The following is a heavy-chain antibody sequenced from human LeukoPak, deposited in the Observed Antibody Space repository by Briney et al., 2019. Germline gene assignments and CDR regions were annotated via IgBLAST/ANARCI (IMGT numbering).Heavy chain of an antibody. D-gene: IGHD1-26*01. V-gene: IGHV1-69*05. J-gene: IGHJ4*02. CDR2: IIPIFGTA. CDR1: GGTFSSYA. Sequence: SVKVSCKASGGTFSSYAISWVRQAPGQGLEWMGGIIPIFGTANYAQKFQGRVTITTDESTSTAYMELSSLRSEDTAAYYCAMSWSGSYYVYYDYWGQGTLVTVSS. CDR3: AMSWSGSYYVYYDY.